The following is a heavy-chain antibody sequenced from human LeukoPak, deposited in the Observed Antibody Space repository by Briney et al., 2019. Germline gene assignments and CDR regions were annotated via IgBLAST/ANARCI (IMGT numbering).Heavy chain of an antibody. J-gene: IGHJ4*02. V-gene: IGHV4-59*01. CDR2: IYYSGST. D-gene: IGHD6-13*01. CDR1: GGSISNYY. Sequence: SETLSLTCTVSGGSISNYYWSWIRQPPGKGLEWIGHIYYSGSTNYNPSLESRVTISVDTSKNQFSLKLSSVTAADTAVYYCARPTAGGYFDYWGQGTLVTVSS. CDR3: ARPTAGGYFDY.